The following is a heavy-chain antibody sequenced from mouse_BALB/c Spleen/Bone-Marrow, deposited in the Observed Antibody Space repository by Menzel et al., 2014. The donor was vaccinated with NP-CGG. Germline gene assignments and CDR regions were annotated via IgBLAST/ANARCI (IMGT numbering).Heavy chain of an antibody. CDR2: IRYKANGYTT. J-gene: IGHJ4*01. Sequence: EVQVVESGGGLVQPGGSLRLSCATSGFTFTDYYMSWVRQPPGKALEWLGFIRYKANGYTTEYSASVKGRFTISRDNSQSILYLQMNTLRAEDSATYYCARDDYYAMDYWGQGTSVTVSS. CDR3: ARDDYYAMDY. CDR1: GFTFTDYY. V-gene: IGHV7-3*02.